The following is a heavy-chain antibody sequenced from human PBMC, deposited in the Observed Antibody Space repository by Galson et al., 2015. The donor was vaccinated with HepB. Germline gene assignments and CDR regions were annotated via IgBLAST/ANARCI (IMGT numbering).Heavy chain of an antibody. Sequence: TLSLTCAVSGGSVNSGDSSWTWIRQPLGKGLEWIGYISQSGSTRYHPSLKSRVTISVDRSKNQFSLRLTSVTAADTAVYYCARAPCRGGGCSFPYYYYGLDVWGLGTTVTVSS. CDR1: GGSVNSGDSS. V-gene: IGHV4-30-2*01. J-gene: IGHJ6*02. CDR3: ARAPCRGGGCSFPYYYYGLDV. CDR2: ISQSGST. D-gene: IGHD2-15*01.